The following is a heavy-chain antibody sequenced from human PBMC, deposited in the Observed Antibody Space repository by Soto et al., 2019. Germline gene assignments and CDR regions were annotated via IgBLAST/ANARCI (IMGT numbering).Heavy chain of an antibody. J-gene: IGHJ6*02. CDR1: GGSISSGDYY. V-gene: IGHV4-30-4*01. CDR3: ARGPHYYDSRDYYYYGMDI. Sequence: PSETLALTCTVSGGSISSGDYYWSWILQPPGKGLELIGYIYYIGSTYYNPSLKSRVTISVDTSKNQFSLNLSSVTAADTAVYYCARGPHYYDSRDYYYYGMDIWGQGTTVTVSS. D-gene: IGHD3-22*01. CDR2: IYYIGST.